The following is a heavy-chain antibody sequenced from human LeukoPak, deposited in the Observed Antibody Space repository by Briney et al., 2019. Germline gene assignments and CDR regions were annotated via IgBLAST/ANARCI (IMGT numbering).Heavy chain of an antibody. CDR3: ARDGLSGWYDY. Sequence: ASVKVSCKASGYTFTSYAMHWVRQAPGQRLEWMGWVNAGNGNTKYSQKFQGRVTITRDTSASTAYMELSSLRSEDTAVYYCARDGLSGWYDYWGQGTLVTVSS. CDR1: GYTFTSYA. J-gene: IGHJ4*02. CDR2: VNAGNGNT. V-gene: IGHV1-3*01. D-gene: IGHD6-19*01.